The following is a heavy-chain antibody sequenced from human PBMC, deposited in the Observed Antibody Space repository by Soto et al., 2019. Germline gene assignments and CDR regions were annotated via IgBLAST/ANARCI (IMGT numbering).Heavy chain of an antibody. CDR3: ARHQSDWYGYYFDY. Sequence: SETLSLTCTVSSGSVSSGTYYWSWIRQPPGKGLEWIGYIFYSGSTNYNPSLKSRVTMSVDTSKNQFSLRLSSVTAADTAMYYYARHQSDWYGYYFDYWGQGTLVTVSS. CDR2: IFYSGST. D-gene: IGHD6-19*01. V-gene: IGHV4-61*01. J-gene: IGHJ4*02. CDR1: SGSVSSGTYY.